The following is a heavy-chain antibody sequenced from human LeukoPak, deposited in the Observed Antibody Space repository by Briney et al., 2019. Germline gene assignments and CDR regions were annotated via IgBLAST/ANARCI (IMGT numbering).Heavy chain of an antibody. J-gene: IGHJ4*02. Sequence: PSETLSLTCTVSGGSISSSSYYWGWIRQPPGKGLEWIGSIYFSGNTYYNPSLKSRVNISVDTSKNQFSLKLSSVTAADTAVYYCARQRCSSGWYIDCWGQGTLVTVSS. D-gene: IGHD6-19*01. CDR3: ARQRCSSGWYIDC. CDR1: GGSISSSSYY. CDR2: IYFSGNT. V-gene: IGHV4-39*01.